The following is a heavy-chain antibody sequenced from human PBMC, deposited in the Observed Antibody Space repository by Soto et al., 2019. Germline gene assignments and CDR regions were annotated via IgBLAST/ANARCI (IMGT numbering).Heavy chain of an antibody. J-gene: IGHJ4*02. CDR3: AREVYYDSSGYRY. D-gene: IGHD3-22*01. Sequence: SVKVSCKASGGTFSSYTISWVRQAPGQGLEWMGRIIPILGIANYAQKFQGRVTITADKSTSTAYMELSSLRSEYTAVYYCAREVYYDSSGYRYWGQGTLVTVSS. V-gene: IGHV1-69*04. CDR1: GGTFSSYT. CDR2: IIPILGIA.